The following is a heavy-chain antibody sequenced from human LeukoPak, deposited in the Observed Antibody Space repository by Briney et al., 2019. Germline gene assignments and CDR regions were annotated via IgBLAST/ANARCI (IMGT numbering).Heavy chain of an antibody. CDR2: INHSGST. V-gene: IGHV4-34*01. D-gene: IGHD2-2*01. Sequence: SETLSLTCAVYGGSFSGYYWSWIRQPPGKGLEWIGEINHSGSTNYNPSLKSRVTISVDTSKNQFSLKLSSVTAADTAVYYCARLPKEGYCSSTSCYDDYYYGMDVWAKGPRSPSP. J-gene: IGHJ6*02. CDR1: GGSFSGYY. CDR3: ARLPKEGYCSSTSCYDDYYYGMDV.